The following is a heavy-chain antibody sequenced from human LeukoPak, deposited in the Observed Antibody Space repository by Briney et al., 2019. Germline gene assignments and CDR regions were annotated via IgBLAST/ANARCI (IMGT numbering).Heavy chain of an antibody. Sequence: LSGGSLRLSCAASGFTVSSNYMSWVRQAPGKGLEWVSSISSTGGTTYYADSVKGRFTISRDNSKNTLYLQMNSLRAEDTAIYYCAKNGDRGAYCTGGTCYPYFYYYMDVWGKGTTVTI. CDR2: ISSTGGTT. CDR1: GFTVSSNY. CDR3: AKNGDRGAYCTGGTCYPYFYYYMDV. V-gene: IGHV3-23*01. J-gene: IGHJ6*03. D-gene: IGHD2-15*01.